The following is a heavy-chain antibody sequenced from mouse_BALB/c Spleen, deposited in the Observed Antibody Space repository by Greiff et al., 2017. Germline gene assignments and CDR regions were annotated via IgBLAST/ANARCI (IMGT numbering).Heavy chain of an antibody. CDR3: ARGGNYYGYDWYFDV. CDR2: ISSGGST. D-gene: IGHD1-2*01. V-gene: IGHV5-6-5*01. J-gene: IGHJ1*01. CDR1: GFTFSSYA. Sequence: EVKLMESGGGLVKPGGSLKLSCAASGFTFSSYAMSWVRQTPEKRLEWVASISSGGSTYYPDSVKGRFTISRDNARNILYLQMSSLRSEDTAMYYCARGGNYYGYDWYFDVWGAGTTVTVSS.